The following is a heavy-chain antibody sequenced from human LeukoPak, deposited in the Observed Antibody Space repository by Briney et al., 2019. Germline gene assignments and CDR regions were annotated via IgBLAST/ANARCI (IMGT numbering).Heavy chain of an antibody. CDR1: GFTFSSYA. CDR2: ISGSGGST. CDR3: ANGWSPDY. Sequence: GGSLRLSCAASGFTFSSYAMSWVRQAPGKGLEWVSGISGSGGSTYYADSVKGRFTIYRDNSKNTLYLQMNSLRAEDTAVYHCANGWSPDYWGRGTLVTVSS. V-gene: IGHV3-23*01. J-gene: IGHJ4*02. D-gene: IGHD2-15*01.